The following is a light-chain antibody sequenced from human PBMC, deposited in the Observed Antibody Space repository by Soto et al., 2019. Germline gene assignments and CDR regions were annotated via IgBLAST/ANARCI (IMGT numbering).Light chain of an antibody. J-gene: IGKJ1*01. CDR2: DVS. CDR3: QQRSDWPWT. Sequence: EIVLTQSPATLSLSPGERGTLSCRASESVTNYLAWYQQKPGQAPGLLVYDVSNRATGTPARFSGGGSGTDFTLTISNLEPEDFAVYYCQQRSDWPWTFGQGTKVEFK. V-gene: IGKV3-11*01. CDR1: ESVTNY.